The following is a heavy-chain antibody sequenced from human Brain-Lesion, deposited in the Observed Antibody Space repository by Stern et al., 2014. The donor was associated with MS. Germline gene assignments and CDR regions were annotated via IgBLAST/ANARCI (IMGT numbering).Heavy chain of an antibody. Sequence: VQLVQSGAEVKKPGASAKVSCKTSGYILTGYYIHWVRQAPAQGLEWMAWINPNTGGTKYAQKFQGRVTMSRDTSIITAYVELSSLTSDDTAVYYCARDQRGITIFGVVTDYYYLGMDVWGQGTTVTVSS. J-gene: IGHJ6*02. CDR3: ARDQRGITIFGVVTDYYYLGMDV. CDR1: GYILTGYY. V-gene: IGHV1-2*02. D-gene: IGHD3-3*01. CDR2: INPNTGGT.